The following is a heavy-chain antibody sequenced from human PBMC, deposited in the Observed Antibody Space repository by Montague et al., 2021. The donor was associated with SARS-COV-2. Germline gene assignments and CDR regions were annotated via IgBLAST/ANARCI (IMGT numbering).Heavy chain of an antibody. CDR1: GGSISGRF. V-gene: IGHV4-31*03. CDR3: AREWGRGGDRYWYFDL. CDR2: IYYSGST. J-gene: IGHJ2*01. Sequence: TLSLTCTLSGGSISGRFWSWIRQHPGRGLEWIGYIYYSGSTFLNPSLKSRVTISVDTSNNQFSLKVTSVTAADTAVYYCAREWGRGGDRYWYFDLWGRGTLVTVSS. D-gene: IGHD2-21*02.